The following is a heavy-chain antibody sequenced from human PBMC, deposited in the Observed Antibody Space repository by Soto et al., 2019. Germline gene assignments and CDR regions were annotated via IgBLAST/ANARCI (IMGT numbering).Heavy chain of an antibody. CDR3: ARVQEGSSGYSIDY. D-gene: IGHD3-22*01. CDR2: IIPIFGTA. CDR1: GGTFSSYA. J-gene: IGHJ4*02. Sequence: QVQLVQSGAEVKKPGSSVKVSCKASGGTFSSYAISWVRQAPGQGLEWKGGIIPIFGTANYAQKFQGRVTITADESTSTAYMELSSLRSEDTAVYYCARVQEGSSGYSIDYWGQGTLVTVSS. V-gene: IGHV1-69*01.